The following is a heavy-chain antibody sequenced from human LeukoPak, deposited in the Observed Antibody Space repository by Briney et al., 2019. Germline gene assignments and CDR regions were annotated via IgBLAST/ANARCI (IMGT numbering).Heavy chain of an antibody. CDR1: GYTFTSYY. CDR3: ARTMRDSSSWDHY. CDR2: INPSGGST. J-gene: IGHJ4*02. Sequence: ASVKVSCKASGYTFTSYYMHWVRQAPGQGLEWMGIINPSGGSTSYAQKLQGRVTMTTDTSTSTAYMELRSLRSDDTAVYYCARTMRDSSSWDHYWGQGTLVTVSS. V-gene: IGHV1-46*01. D-gene: IGHD6-13*01.